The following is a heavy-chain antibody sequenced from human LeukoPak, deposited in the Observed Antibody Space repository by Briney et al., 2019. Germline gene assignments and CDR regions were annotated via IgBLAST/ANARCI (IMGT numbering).Heavy chain of an antibody. J-gene: IGHJ4*02. CDR3: ARDRFLRRPEPAEY. Sequence: ASVKVSCKASGYTFTSYGISWVRQAPGQGLEWMGIINPSGGSTSYAQKFQGRVTMTRDMSTSTVYMELSSLRSEDTAVYYCARDRFLRRPEPAEYWGQGTLVTVSS. V-gene: IGHV1-46*01. D-gene: IGHD2/OR15-2a*01. CDR1: GYTFTSYG. CDR2: INPSGGST.